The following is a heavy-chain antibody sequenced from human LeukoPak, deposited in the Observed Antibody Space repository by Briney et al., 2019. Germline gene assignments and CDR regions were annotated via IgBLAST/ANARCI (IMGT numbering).Heavy chain of an antibody. Sequence: AGSLRLSCAASGFTFSSYSMNWVRQAPGKVLEWVSSIRSSSSYIYYTDSVNGRFTISRDNAKNSLYMQMNSLRAEDTAVYYCARTESRANAFDYWGQGTLVTVSS. J-gene: IGHJ4*02. V-gene: IGHV3-21*01. CDR3: ARTESRANAFDY. CDR2: IRSSSSYI. CDR1: GFTFSSYS.